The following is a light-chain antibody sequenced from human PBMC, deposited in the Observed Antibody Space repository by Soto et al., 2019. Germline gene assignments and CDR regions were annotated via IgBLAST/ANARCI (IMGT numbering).Light chain of an antibody. Sequence: SYELTQPPSVSVAPGQTARITCGGNNIGSKRVHWYQQKPGQAPVLVVYDDSGRPSGIPERFSGSNSGNTATLTISRVEAGDEADYYCQVWDDASDHSVFGTGTKVTVL. CDR3: QVWDDASDHSV. V-gene: IGLV3-21*02. J-gene: IGLJ1*01. CDR1: NIGSKR. CDR2: DDS.